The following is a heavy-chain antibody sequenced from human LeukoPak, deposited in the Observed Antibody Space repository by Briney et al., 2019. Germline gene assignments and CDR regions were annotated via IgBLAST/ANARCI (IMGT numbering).Heavy chain of an antibody. CDR1: GFTFSSYA. CDR2: ISGSGGST. D-gene: IGHD1-26*01. CDR3: AKEVVGATNGDY. Sequence: GGSLLLSCAASGFTFSSYAMSWGRPAPGKGLEWVSAISGSGGSTYYADSVKGRFTISRDNSKNTLYLQMNSLRAEDTAVYYCAKEVVGATNGDYWGQGTLVTVSS. V-gene: IGHV3-23*01. J-gene: IGHJ4*02.